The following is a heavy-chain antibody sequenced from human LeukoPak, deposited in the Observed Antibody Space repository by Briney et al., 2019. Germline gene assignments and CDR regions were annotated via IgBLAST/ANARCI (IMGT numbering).Heavy chain of an antibody. CDR2: ISAYNGNT. J-gene: IGHJ4*02. D-gene: IGHD5-18*01. CDR1: GYTFTSCG. CDR3: ARVAGYSYGYYFDY. V-gene: IGHV1-18*01. Sequence: ASVKVSCKASGYTFTSCGISWVRQAPGQGLEWMGWISAYNGNTNYAQKLQGRVTMTTDASTSTAYMELRSLRSDDTAVYYCARVAGYSYGYYFDYWGQGTLVTVSS.